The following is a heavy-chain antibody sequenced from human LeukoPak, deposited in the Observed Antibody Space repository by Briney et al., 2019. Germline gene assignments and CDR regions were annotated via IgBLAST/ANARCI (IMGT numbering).Heavy chain of an antibody. CDR2: MNPNSGNM. V-gene: IGHV1-8*01. CDR3: ARETTVVPYYFDY. J-gene: IGHJ4*02. D-gene: IGHD4-23*01. Sequence: ASVKVSCKASGYTFTTYDINWVRQAPGQGLEWMGWMNPNSGNMGYAQKFQGRVTMTRNTSISTAYMELSSLTSVDTAVYYCARETTVVPYYFDYWGQGTLVTVSS. CDR1: GYTFTTYD.